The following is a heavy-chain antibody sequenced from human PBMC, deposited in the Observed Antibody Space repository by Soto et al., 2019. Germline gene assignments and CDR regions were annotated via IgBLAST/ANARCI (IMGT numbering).Heavy chain of an antibody. CDR3: ARYRKDTANYDY. Sequence: SETLSLTCTVSGGSISSYYWSWIRQPPGKGLEWIGYIYYSGSTNYNPSLKSRVTISVDTSKNQFSLKLSSVTAADTAVYYCARYRKDTANYDYWGQGTLVTVSS. CDR2: IYYSGST. V-gene: IGHV4-59*01. D-gene: IGHD5-18*01. CDR1: GGSISSYY. J-gene: IGHJ4*02.